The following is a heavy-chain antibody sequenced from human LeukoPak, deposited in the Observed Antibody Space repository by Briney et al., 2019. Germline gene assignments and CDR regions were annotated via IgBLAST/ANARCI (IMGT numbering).Heavy chain of an antibody. CDR2: MNPSSGIT. Sequence: ASVTVSCKASGYTFTNYDINWVRQATGQGLEWMGWMNPSSGITGYAQKFQGRVTMTRDTSISTAYMELSNLRSEDTAVYSCARGASFFGSRTYSSYFDYWGQGTLVTVSS. J-gene: IGHJ4*02. V-gene: IGHV1-8*01. CDR3: ARGASFFGSRTYSSYFDY. CDR1: GYTFTNYD. D-gene: IGHD3-10*01.